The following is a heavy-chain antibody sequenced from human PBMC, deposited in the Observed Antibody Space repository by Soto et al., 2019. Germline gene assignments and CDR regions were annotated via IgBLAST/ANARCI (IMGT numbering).Heavy chain of an antibody. Sequence: SETLSLTCAISGDSISSNNYYWGWIRQPPGKGLEWIGNIFYTGDTFYSPSLKSRVTISFDTSRTQFFLKVNSVTAADTAVYYWARPFRLRGVFALWGQGVLATVSS. CDR2: IFYTGDT. J-gene: IGHJ4*02. CDR1: GDSISSNNYY. CDR3: ARPFRLRGVFAL. V-gene: IGHV4-39*01. D-gene: IGHD3-3*01.